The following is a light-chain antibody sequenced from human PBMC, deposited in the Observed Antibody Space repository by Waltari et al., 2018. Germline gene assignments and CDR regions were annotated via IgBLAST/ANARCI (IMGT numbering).Light chain of an antibody. Sequence: QTVVTQEPSLTVSPVGTVTLTCASSTGTVTSNYYPNWFQQKPGQAPRALICNTNNIHSWTPARFSGSLLGGKAALTLSGVQPEDEAEYYCLIYFGAAWVFGGGTRLTVL. CDR1: TGTVTSNYY. J-gene: IGLJ3*02. CDR2: NTN. V-gene: IGLV7-43*01. CDR3: LIYFGAAWV.